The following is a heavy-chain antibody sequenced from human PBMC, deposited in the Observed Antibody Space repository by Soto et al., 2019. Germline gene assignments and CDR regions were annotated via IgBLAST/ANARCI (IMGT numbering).Heavy chain of an antibody. CDR2: ISSTGNTI. D-gene: IGHD6-6*01. V-gene: IGHV3-11*01. CDR3: ARVSSSRYFDH. Sequence: QVQLVESGGDLVKPGGSLRLSCAASGFTFSDYYMTWIRQAPGKGLEWVSYISSTGNTIYYADSVKGRFTISRDKTKISLYLQMTSMRAEDTAVYFWARVSSSRYFDHWGQGSLVTVSS. J-gene: IGHJ4*02. CDR1: GFTFSDYY.